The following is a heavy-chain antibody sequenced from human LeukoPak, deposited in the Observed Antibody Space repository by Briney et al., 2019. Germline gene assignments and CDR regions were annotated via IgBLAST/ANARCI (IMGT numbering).Heavy chain of an antibody. CDR1: GYTFTSYG. CDR3: ARDRYYDSRGYYFNDAFDI. V-gene: IGHV1-18*01. CDR2: ISAYNGNT. Sequence: ASVKVSCKASGYTFTSYGISWVRQAPGQGLEWMGWISAYNGNTNYAQKLQGRVTMTTDTSTSTAYMELRSLRSDDTAVYYCARDRYYDSRGYYFNDAFDIWGQGTMVTVSS. J-gene: IGHJ3*02. D-gene: IGHD3-22*01.